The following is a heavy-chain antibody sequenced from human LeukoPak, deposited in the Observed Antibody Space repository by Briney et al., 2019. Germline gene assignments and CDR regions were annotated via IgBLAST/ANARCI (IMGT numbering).Heavy chain of an antibody. D-gene: IGHD4-17*01. J-gene: IGHJ4*02. Sequence: GASVKVSCKASVYSFNKFGISWVRQAPGRGLEWMGWISGHNGNTDSAQKFQDRVTMSIDNSMSTAYLELRSLRSDDTAVYFCVRVGSAYGDPLEFDFWGQGTLVTVSS. CDR1: VYSFNKFG. CDR2: ISGHNGNT. CDR3: VRVGSAYGDPLEFDF. V-gene: IGHV1-18*01.